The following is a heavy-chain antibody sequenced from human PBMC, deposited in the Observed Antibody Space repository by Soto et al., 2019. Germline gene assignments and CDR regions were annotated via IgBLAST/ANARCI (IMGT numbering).Heavy chain of an antibody. CDR2: IFHSGST. CDR1: GGSIISSNW. J-gene: IGHJ4*02. D-gene: IGHD3-22*01. Sequence: SETLSLTCAVSGGSIISSNWWSWVRQPPGKRLDWIGEIFHSGSTNYNPSLKSRVTISVDKSKNQFSLKLSSVTAADTAVYYCARGSYYYDSSGYYYVGDLDYWGQGTLVTVSS. V-gene: IGHV4-4*02. CDR3: ARGSYYYDSSGYYYVGDLDY.